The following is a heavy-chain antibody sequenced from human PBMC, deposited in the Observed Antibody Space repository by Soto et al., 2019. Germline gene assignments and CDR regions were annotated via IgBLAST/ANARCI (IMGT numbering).Heavy chain of an antibody. CDR2: MSGSSSTT. Sequence: PGGSLRLSCATSGLTFSNYAMSWVRQAPGGGLEWVSSMSGSSSTTYYAGSVRGRFTITRDRSKNTLYLQMSSLRAEDTALYYCAKNQERELPRVIDLWGQGTLVTVSS. V-gene: IGHV3-23*01. D-gene: IGHD1-7*01. CDR1: GLTFSNYA. J-gene: IGHJ5*02. CDR3: AKNQERELPRVIDL.